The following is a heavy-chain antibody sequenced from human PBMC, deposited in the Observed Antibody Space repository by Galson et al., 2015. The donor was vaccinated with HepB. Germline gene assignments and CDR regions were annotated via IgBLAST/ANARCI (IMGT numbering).Heavy chain of an antibody. J-gene: IGHJ6*02. D-gene: IGHD3-3*01. Sequence: QSGAEVKKPGESLRISCKGSGYSFTSYWISWVRQMPGKGLEWMGRIDPSDSYTNYSPSFQGHVTISADKSISTAYMQWSSLKASDTAMYYCARHHPGVTIFGVVIRDYGMDVWGQGTTVTVSS. CDR3: ARHHPGVTIFGVVIRDYGMDV. CDR2: IDPSDSYT. CDR1: GYSFTSYW. V-gene: IGHV5-10-1*01.